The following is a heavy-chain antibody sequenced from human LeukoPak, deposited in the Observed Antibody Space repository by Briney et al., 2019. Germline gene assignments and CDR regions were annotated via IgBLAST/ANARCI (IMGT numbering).Heavy chain of an antibody. CDR3: ARVYYYYMDV. J-gene: IGHJ6*03. V-gene: IGHV4-34*01. CDR1: GGSISGSY. CDR2: INHSGST. Sequence: SETLSLTCTVSGGSISGSYWSWIRQPPGKGLEWIGEINHSGSTNYNPSLKSRVTISVDTSKNQFSLKLSSVTAADTAVYYCARVYYYYMDVWGKGTTVTVSS.